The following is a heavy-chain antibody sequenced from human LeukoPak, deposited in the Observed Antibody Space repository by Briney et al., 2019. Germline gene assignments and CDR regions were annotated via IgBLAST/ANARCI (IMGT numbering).Heavy chain of an antibody. J-gene: IGHJ4*02. CDR2: ISYDGSNK. D-gene: IGHD3-22*01. V-gene: IGHV3-30*18. Sequence: GGSLRLSCAASGFTFSSYAMSWVRQAPGKGLEWVAVISYDGSNKYYADSVKGRFTISRDNSKNTLYLQMNSLRAEDTAVYYCAKDLALYYYDSSGLDYWGQGTLVTVSS. CDR1: GFTFSSYA. CDR3: AKDLALYYYDSSGLDY.